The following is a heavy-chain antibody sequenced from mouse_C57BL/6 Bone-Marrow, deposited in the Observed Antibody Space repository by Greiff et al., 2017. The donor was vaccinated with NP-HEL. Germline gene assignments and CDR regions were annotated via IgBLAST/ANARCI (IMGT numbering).Heavy chain of an antibody. CDR2: ISDGGSYT. D-gene: IGHD2-12*01. J-gene: IGHJ3*01. Sequence: EVHLVESGGGLVKPGGSLKLSCAASGFTFSSYAMSWVRQTPEKRLEWVATISDGGSYTYYPDNVKGRFTISRDNAKNNLDLQMSHLKSEDTAMYYCAKDYDWFAYWGQGTLVTVSA. CDR3: AKDYDWFAY. CDR1: GFTFSSYA. V-gene: IGHV5-4*01.